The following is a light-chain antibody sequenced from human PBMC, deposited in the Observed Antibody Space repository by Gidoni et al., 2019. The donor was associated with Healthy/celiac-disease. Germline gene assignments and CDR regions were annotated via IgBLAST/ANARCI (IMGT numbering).Light chain of an antibody. J-gene: IGKJ3*01. V-gene: IGKV1-9*01. CDR2: AAS. Sequence: DIQLTESTSFLSASVGDRVTITCRASQGISSYLAWYQQKPGKAPKLLIYAASTLQSGVPSRFSGSGSGTEFTRTISSLQPEDFATYYCQQLNSYPLTFGHXTKVDIK. CDR3: QQLNSYPLT. CDR1: QGISSY.